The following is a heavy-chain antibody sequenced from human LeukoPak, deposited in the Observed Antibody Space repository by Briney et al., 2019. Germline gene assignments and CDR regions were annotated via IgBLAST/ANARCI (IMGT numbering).Heavy chain of an antibody. CDR3: AREQGGYCSSTSCYTFDP. CDR2: IIPIFGTA. V-gene: IGHV1-69*13. Sequence: GASVKVSCKASGYTFTSYGISWVRQAPGQGLEWMGGIIPIFGTANYAQKFQGRVTITADESTSTAYMELSSLRSEDTAVYYCAREQGGYCSSTSCYTFDPWGQGTLVTVSS. CDR1: GYTFTSYG. J-gene: IGHJ5*02. D-gene: IGHD2-2*02.